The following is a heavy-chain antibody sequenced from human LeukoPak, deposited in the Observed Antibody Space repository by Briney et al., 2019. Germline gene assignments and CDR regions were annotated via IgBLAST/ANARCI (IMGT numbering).Heavy chain of an antibody. D-gene: IGHD6-19*01. Sequence: GGALRLSCAASGFTFSRYAMSWVRQAPGKGLEWVSSVSTDGDTYYTDSVKGRFTISRDTFRNTLFLQMTSLRAEDTALYYCARSRSGSVAGTSDYWGQGTLVIVSS. V-gene: IGHV3-23*01. CDR1: GFTFSRYA. CDR3: ARSRSGSVAGTSDY. J-gene: IGHJ4*02. CDR2: VSTDGDT.